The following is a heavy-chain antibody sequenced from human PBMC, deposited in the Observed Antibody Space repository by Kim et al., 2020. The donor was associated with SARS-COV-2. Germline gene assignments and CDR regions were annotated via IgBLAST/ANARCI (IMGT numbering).Heavy chain of an antibody. J-gene: IGHJ4*02. CDR3: AKGTVAGTGAWDY. CDR2: ISGSGGST. V-gene: IGHV3-23*01. D-gene: IGHD6-19*01. Sequence: GGSLRLSCAASGFTFSSYAMSWVRQAPGKGLEWVSAISGSGGSTYYADSVKGRFTISRDNAKNTLYRQMNSLRAEDTAVYYCAKGTVAGTGAWDYWGQGTLVTVSS. CDR1: GFTFSSYA.